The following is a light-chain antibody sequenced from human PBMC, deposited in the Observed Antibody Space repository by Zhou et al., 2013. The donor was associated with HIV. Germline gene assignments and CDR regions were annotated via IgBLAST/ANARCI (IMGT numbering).Light chain of an antibody. Sequence: EIVMTQSPATLSFSPGERAALSCRASQSVSSNLAWYQQQPGQAPRLLIYDASNRATGIPARFSGSGSGTDFTLTISSLEPEDFAVYYCQQRSNWPPITFGQGTRLEIK. V-gene: IGKV3-11*01. CDR1: QSVSSN. CDR2: DAS. CDR3: QQRSNWPPIT. J-gene: IGKJ5*01.